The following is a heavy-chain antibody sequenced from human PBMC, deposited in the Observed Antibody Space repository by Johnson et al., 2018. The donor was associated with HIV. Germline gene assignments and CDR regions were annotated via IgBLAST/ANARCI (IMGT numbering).Heavy chain of an antibody. CDR1: GFTFSNAW. V-gene: IGHV3-15*01. CDR2: IKSKTDGGTT. J-gene: IGHJ3*02. CDR3: AREPEGWAFDI. D-gene: IGHD1-26*01. Sequence: VQLVESGGGLVQPGESLRLSCVASGFTFSNAWMRWVRQAPGKGLEWVGCIKSKTDGGTTDYAAPVQDRFTISSDDSKNTLYMQMNSLKTEGTAVYYCAREPEGWAFDIWGQGTMVTVSS.